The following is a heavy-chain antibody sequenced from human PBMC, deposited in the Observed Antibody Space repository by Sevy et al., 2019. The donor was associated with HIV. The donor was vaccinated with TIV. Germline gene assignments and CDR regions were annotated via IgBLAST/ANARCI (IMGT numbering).Heavy chain of an antibody. D-gene: IGHD2-21*02. J-gene: IGHJ4*02. Sequence: GGYLRLSCAASGFTFRTYGMQWVRQAPGKGLEWVAFIRYDGNNKYYTDSVKGRFTISRDNSKNTLYLHMNSLRAEDTAVYSCANGDYYFDYWGQGTLVTVSS. CDR2: IRYDGNNK. V-gene: IGHV3-30*02. CDR3: ANGDYYFDY. CDR1: GFTFRTYG.